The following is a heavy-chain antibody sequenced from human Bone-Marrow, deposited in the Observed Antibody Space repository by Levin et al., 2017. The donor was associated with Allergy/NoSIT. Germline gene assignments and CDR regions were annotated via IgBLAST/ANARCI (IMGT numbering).Heavy chain of an antibody. V-gene: IGHV3-7*01. J-gene: IGHJ4*02. Sequence: PGGSLRLSCAASGFTFSGFWISWVRQAPQTGLQWLADIKQDGTEKNYADSVKGRFTVSRDNAKNSLFLQLNSLRADDTAVYYCVRDYFRMGGPSNWGQGTLVTVSS. CDR1: GFTFSGFW. D-gene: IGHD3-3*01. CDR3: VRDYFRMGGPSN. CDR2: IKQDGTEK.